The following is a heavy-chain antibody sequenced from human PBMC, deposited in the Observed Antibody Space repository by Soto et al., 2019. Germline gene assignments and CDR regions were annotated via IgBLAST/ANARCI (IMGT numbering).Heavy chain of an antibody. CDR2: IYHSGST. CDR3: ARISSSSGRAY. CDR1: GGSISSGGYS. Sequence: SETLSLTCAVSGGSISSGGYSWSWIRQPPGKGLEWIGYIYHSGSTYYNPSLKSRVTISVDRSKNQFSLKLSSVTAADTAVYYCARISSSSGRAYWGQGTLVTVSS. J-gene: IGHJ4*02. D-gene: IGHD6-6*01. V-gene: IGHV4-30-2*01.